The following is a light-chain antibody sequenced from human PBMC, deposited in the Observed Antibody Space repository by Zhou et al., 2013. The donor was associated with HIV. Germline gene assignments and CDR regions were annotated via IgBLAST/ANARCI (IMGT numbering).Light chain of an antibody. J-gene: IGKJ5*01. V-gene: IGKV3-15*01. CDR1: QSVTSY. CDR3: QQYEEWPPVT. Sequence: EIVLTQSPGTLSLSPGERATLSCRASQSVTSYLAWYQQKPGQAPRLLIYDASTRATGVPARFSGSGSGTEFTLNISSLQSEDFAIYHCQQYEEWPPVTFGQGTRLEIK. CDR2: DAS.